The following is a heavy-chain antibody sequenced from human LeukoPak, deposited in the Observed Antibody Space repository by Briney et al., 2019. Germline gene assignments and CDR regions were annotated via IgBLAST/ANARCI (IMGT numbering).Heavy chain of an antibody. J-gene: IGHJ4*02. D-gene: IGHD6-13*01. Sequence: GGSLRLSCAASGFAFSNYGMNWVRQAPGKGLEWVSGITGSGGTTYYADSVKGRFTISRDNSKNTLYLQMNSLRAEDTAMYYCASVSSWYKPEDYWGQGTLVTVSS. V-gene: IGHV3-23*01. CDR2: ITGSGGTT. CDR3: ASVSSWYKPEDY. CDR1: GFAFSNYG.